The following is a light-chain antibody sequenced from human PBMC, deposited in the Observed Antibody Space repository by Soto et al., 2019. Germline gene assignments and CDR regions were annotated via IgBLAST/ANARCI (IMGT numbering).Light chain of an antibody. CDR1: SSDVGGYNY. CDR3: SSYTSSSTHNYV. CDR2: EVS. J-gene: IGLJ1*01. Sequence: QSALTQPASVSGSPGQSITISCTGTSSDVGGYNYVSWYQQHPGKAPKLMMYEVSNRPSGVSKRFSCSKSGNTASLTISGLQAEDEADYYCSSYTSSSTHNYVFGTGTQLTVL. V-gene: IGLV2-14*01.